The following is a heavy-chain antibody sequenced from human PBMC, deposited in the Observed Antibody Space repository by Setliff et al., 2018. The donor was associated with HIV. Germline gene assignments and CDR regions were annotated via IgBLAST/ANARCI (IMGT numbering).Heavy chain of an antibody. CDR3: ASTTLEYYYYMDV. CDR2: IKQDGSEK. V-gene: IGHV3-7*03. J-gene: IGHJ6*03. Sequence: HPGGSLRLSCAASGFTFSSYWMSWVRQAPGKGLEWVANIKQDGSEKYYVDSVKGRFTISRDNAKNSLYLQMNSLRAEDTAVYYCASTTLEYYYYMDVWGKGTTVTVS. D-gene: IGHD4-4*01. CDR1: GFTFSSYW.